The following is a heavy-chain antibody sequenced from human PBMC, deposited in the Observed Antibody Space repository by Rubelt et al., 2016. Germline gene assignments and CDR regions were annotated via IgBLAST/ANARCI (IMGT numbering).Heavy chain of an antibody. Sequence: QVQLQQWGAGLLKPSETLSLTCAVYGGSFSGYYWNWIRQPPGKGLERTGKIYYSGSTNSNPSLKSRVTISVDMSKNHFSLILSPVTAADTAVYYCARGGLWFDSWGQGTLVSVSS. CDR2: IYYSGST. CDR3: ARGGLWFDS. CDR1: GGSFSGYY. V-gene: IGHV4-34*11. J-gene: IGHJ5*01. D-gene: IGHD3/OR15-3a*01.